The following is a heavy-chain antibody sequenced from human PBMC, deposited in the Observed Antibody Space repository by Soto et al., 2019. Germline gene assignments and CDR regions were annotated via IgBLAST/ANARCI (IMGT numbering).Heavy chain of an antibody. CDR3: ARALTGRWELWGKRGLNAFDI. CDR1: GFDLSSYS. Sequence: VQPLXSLRLSCAASGFDLSSYSLTWVRQAPGKGLEWVSYISSSGSTIYYADSVKGRFTISRDNAKNSLYLQMNSLRAEDTAVYYCARALTGRWELWGKRGLNAFDIWGQGTMVTVSS. D-gene: IGHD1-26*01. J-gene: IGHJ3*02. V-gene: IGHV3-48*03. CDR2: ISSSGSTI.